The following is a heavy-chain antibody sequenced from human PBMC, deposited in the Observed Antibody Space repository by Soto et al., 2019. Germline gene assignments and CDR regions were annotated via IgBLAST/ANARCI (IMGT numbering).Heavy chain of an antibody. CDR3: WRINRYGSRSGWGGGFDY. CDR1: GFTFSDSG. D-gene: IGHD6-13*01. Sequence: QVQLVESGGGVVQPGGSLRLSCATSGFTFSDSGMHWVRQAPGKGLEWVAVIWSDGSDKSYADSVEGRFTISRDNSEKHLVLQMNSLRAEDKAVIYWWRINRYGSRSGWGGGFDYWGQGTLVTVSS. V-gene: IGHV3-33*01. J-gene: IGHJ4*02. CDR2: IWSDGSDK.